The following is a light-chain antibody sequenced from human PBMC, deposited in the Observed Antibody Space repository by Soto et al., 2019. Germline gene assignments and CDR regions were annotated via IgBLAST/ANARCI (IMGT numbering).Light chain of an antibody. CDR3: SSSTSSSTLLYV. CDR1: SSDVGGYNY. V-gene: IGLV2-14*01. Sequence: QSVLTQPASVSGSPGQSITISCTGTSSDVGGYNYVSWYQQHPGKAPKLMIYDVSNRPSGVSNRFSGSKSGNTASLTISGLQAEDEADYYCSSSTSSSTLLYVSGPVTKV. CDR2: DVS. J-gene: IGLJ1*01.